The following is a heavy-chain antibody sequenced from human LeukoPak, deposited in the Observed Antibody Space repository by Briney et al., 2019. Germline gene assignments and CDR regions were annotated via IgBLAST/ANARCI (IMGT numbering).Heavy chain of an antibody. CDR3: ARELYYYGSGSSSGPFDY. D-gene: IGHD3-10*01. Sequence: SETLSLTCTVSGGSVGSYYWSWIRQPPGKGLEWIGYVYSSGSTNYNPSLKSRVTISVDTSKNQFSLKLSSVTAADTAVYYCARELYYYGSGSSSGPFDYWGQGTLVTVSS. J-gene: IGHJ4*02. CDR2: VYSSGST. V-gene: IGHV4-59*02. CDR1: GGSVGSYY.